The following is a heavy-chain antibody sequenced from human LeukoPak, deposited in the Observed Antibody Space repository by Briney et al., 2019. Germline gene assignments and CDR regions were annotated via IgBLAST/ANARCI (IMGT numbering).Heavy chain of an antibody. V-gene: IGHV1-24*01. CDR3: ATVQFLEWLSFDY. CDR2: FDPEDGET. J-gene: IGHJ4*02. Sequence: ASVKVSCKVSGYTLTELSMHWVRQAPGKGLEWMGGFDPEDGETIYAQKFQGRVTMTKDTSTDTAYMELSSLRSEDTAVYYCATVQFLEWLSFDYWGQGTLVTVSS. CDR1: GYTLTELS. D-gene: IGHD3-3*01.